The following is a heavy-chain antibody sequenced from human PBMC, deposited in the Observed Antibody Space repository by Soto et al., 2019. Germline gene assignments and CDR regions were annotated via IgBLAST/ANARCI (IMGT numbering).Heavy chain of an antibody. CDR2: INTHNGNT. Sequence: QVQLEQSAPEVKKPGASVKVSCKAPGYTFTTYGISWVRQAPGQGLEWMGWINTHNGNTNYAQNLQGRVIMTADTSTSTAYMELRSLRSDDTAVYYCTREGSAPYYYYGMDAWGQGTTVTVSS. CDR1: GYTFTTYG. D-gene: IGHD3-10*01. CDR3: TREGSAPYYYYGMDA. J-gene: IGHJ6*02. V-gene: IGHV1-18*01.